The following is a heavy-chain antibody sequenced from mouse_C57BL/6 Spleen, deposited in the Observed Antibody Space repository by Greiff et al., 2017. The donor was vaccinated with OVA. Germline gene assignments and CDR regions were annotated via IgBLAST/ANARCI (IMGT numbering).Heavy chain of an antibody. V-gene: IGHV1-62-2*01. D-gene: IGHD1-1*01. Sequence: VQLQQSGAELVKPGASVKLSCKASGYTFTEYTIHWVKQRSGQGLEWIGWFYPGSGSIKYNEKFKDKATLTADKSSSTVYMELSRLTSEDSAVYFSARHEEGYDYYGGVYFDYWGQGTTLTVSS. CDR2: FYPGSGSI. J-gene: IGHJ2*01. CDR1: GYTFTEYT. CDR3: ARHEEGYDYYGGVYFDY.